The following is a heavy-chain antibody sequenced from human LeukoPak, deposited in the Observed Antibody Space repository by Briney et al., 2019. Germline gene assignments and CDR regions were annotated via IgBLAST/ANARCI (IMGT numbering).Heavy chain of an antibody. CDR3: AKETRDGYNWYYYYYMDV. CDR2: ISGSGGST. V-gene: IGHV3-23*01. D-gene: IGHD5-24*01. Sequence: PGGSLRLSCAASGFTFSSYAMSWVRQAPGKGLEWVSAISGSGGSTYYADSVKGRFTISRDNSKNTLYLQMNSLRAEDTAVYYCAKETRDGYNWYYYYYMDVWGKGTTVTVSS. J-gene: IGHJ6*03. CDR1: GFTFSSYA.